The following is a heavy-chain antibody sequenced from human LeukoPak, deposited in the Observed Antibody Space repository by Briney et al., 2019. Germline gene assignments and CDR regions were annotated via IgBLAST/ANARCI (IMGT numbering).Heavy chain of an antibody. CDR2: IWYDGSNK. D-gene: IGHD3-22*01. CDR1: GFTFSSYG. Sequence: GGSLRLSCAASGFTFSSYGMHWVRQAPGKGLEWVAVIWYDGSNKYYADSVKGRFTISRDNSKNTLYLQMNSLRAEDTAVYYCARDNGSGSFFDYWGQGTLVTVSS. J-gene: IGHJ4*02. CDR3: ARDNGSGSFFDY. V-gene: IGHV3-33*01.